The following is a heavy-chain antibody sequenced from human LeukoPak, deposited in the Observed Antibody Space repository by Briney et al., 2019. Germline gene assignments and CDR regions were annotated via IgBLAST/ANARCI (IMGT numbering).Heavy chain of an antibody. CDR3: AREPEGLTTESH. CDR2: IILILDIA. Sequence: ASVKVSCKTSGGTFNNYIISWVRQAPGQGLEWVGTIILILDIAIYAQKFEGRVAITADTSTSTAYMELSDLGSEDTAVYFCAREPEGLTTESHWGQGTLVTVSS. V-gene: IGHV1-69*04. D-gene: IGHD1-14*01. CDR1: GGTFNNYI. J-gene: IGHJ4*02.